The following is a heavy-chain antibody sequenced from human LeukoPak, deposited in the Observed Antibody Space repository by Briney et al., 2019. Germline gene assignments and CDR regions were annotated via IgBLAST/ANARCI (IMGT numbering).Heavy chain of an antibody. CDR3: AKVALLGAYDY. CDR2: IKQDGSEK. Sequence: GGSLRLSCAASGFTFSSYWMSWVRQAPGKGLEWVANIKQDGSEKYYVDSVKGRFTISRDNAKNSLYLQMNSLRAEDTAVYYCAKVALLGAYDYWGQGTLVTVSS. V-gene: IGHV3-7*01. CDR1: GFTFSSYW. D-gene: IGHD2-21*01. J-gene: IGHJ4*02.